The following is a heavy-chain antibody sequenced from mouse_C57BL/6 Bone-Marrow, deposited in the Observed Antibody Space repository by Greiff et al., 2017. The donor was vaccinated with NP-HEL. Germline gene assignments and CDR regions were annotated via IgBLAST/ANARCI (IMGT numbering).Heavy chain of an antibody. CDR1: GYTFTSYW. CDR3: ARGGYYGSRAYFDV. CDR2: IHPNSGST. J-gene: IGHJ1*03. Sequence: QVQLKQPGAELVKPGASVKLSCKASGYTFTSYWMHWVKQRPGQGLEWIGMIHPNSGSTNYNEKFKSKATLTVDKSSSTAYMQLSSLTSEDSAVYYCARGGYYGSRAYFDVWGTGTTVTVSS. V-gene: IGHV1-64*01. D-gene: IGHD1-1*01.